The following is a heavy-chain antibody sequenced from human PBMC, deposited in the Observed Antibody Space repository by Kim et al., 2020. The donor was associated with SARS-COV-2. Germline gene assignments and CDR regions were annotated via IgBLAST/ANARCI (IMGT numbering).Heavy chain of an antibody. Sequence: SETLSLTCTVSGGSISSSSYYWGWIRQPPGKGLELIGSIYYSGSTYYNPSLKSRVTISVDTSKNQFSLKLSSVTAADTAVYYCAREAYSGSSGYYYYYGMDVWGQGTTVTVSS. V-gene: IGHV4-39*07. CDR1: GGSISSSSYY. CDR3: AREAYSGSSGYYYYYGMDV. D-gene: IGHD6-6*01. CDR2: IYYSGST. J-gene: IGHJ6*02.